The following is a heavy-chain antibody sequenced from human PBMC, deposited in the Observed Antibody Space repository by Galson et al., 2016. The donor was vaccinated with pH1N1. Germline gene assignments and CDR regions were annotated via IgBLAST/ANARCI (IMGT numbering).Heavy chain of an antibody. CDR1: GYRFSSSW. V-gene: IGHV5-51*01. CDR2: IHLGGSHI. CDR3: ARQNDYGDYRGDAFDI. D-gene: IGHD4-17*01. J-gene: IGHJ3*02. Sequence: QSGAEVKKPGESLKISCKGSGYRFSSSWIGWVRQMPGKGLEWMGIIHLGGSHIRYSPSFQGQVTISADKSINIVSLQWSSLKASDTARYYCARQNDYGDYRGDAFDIWGQGTMVTVSS.